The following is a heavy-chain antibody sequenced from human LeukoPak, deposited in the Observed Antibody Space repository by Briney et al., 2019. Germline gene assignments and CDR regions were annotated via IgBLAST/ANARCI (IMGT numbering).Heavy chain of an antibody. CDR1: GFTFSSYA. J-gene: IGHJ5*02. CDR2: ISGSGGST. D-gene: IGHD4-17*01. CDR3: AKDREATVIGWFDP. V-gene: IGHV3-23*01. Sequence: GGSLRLSCAASGFTFSSYAMSWVRRAPGKGLEWVSAISGSGGSTYYADSVKGRFTISRDNSKNTLYLQMNTLRVEDSAVYYCAKDREATVIGWFDPWGQGTLVTVSS.